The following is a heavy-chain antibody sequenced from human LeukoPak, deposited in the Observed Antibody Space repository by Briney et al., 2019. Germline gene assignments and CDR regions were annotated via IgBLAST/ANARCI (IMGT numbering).Heavy chain of an antibody. CDR1: GYTFTGYY. V-gene: IGHV1-2*02. Sequence: GASVKVSCKASGYTFTGYYMHWVRQAPGQGLEWMGWINPNSGGTNYAQKFQGRVTMTRDTSISTAYMELSRLRSDDTAVYYCARGHISSWYLPHSEYWGQGTLVTVSS. D-gene: IGHD6-13*01. CDR3: ARGHISSWYLPHSEY. J-gene: IGHJ4*02. CDR2: INPNSGGT.